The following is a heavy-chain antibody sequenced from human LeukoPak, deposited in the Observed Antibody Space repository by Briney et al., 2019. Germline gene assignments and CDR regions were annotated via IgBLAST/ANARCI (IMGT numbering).Heavy chain of an antibody. D-gene: IGHD3-16*02. CDR3: AKDLRFGELSLTFGMDV. CDR2: ISPKSGGT. J-gene: IGHJ6*02. Sequence: ASVKVSFKASGYTFNDYYLHWVRQAPGQGLEWMGWISPKSGGTNYAQKFRVRVTMTRDTSTSTAYMELSRLRSDDTAVYFCAKDLRFGELSLTFGMDVWGQGTTVTVSS. V-gene: IGHV1-2*02. CDR1: GYTFNDYY.